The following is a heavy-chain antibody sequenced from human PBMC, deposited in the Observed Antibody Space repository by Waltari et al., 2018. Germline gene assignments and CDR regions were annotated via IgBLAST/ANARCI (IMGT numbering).Heavy chain of an antibody. CDR1: GGSISSYY. Sequence: QVQLQESGPGLVKPSETLSLTCTVSGGSISSYYWSWIRQPAGKGLEWIGRIYTSGSTNYNPSLKSRVTMSVDTSKSQFSLKRSSVTAADTAVYSCARAVPAAIMDAFDIWGQGTMVTVSS. D-gene: IGHD2-2*02. J-gene: IGHJ3*02. CDR3: ARAVPAAIMDAFDI. CDR2: IYTSGST. V-gene: IGHV4-4*07.